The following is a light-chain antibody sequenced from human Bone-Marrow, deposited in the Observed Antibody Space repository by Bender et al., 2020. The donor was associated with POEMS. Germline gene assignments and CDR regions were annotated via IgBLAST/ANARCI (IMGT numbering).Light chain of an antibody. CDR2: SSH. V-gene: IGLV1-44*01. J-gene: IGLJ2*01. Sequence: QSVLTQPPSASGTPGQRVTISCSGGSSNIGAHAVNWYQHLPGTAPKLLIYSSHRRPSEVPDRFSGSKSGTSASLAISGLQSEDEADYYCCLYAGSRVFGGGTKLTVL. CDR3: CLYAGSRV. CDR1: SSNIGAHA.